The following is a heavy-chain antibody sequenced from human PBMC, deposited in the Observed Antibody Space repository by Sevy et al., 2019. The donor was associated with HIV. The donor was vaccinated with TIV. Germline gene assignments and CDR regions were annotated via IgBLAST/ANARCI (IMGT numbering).Heavy chain of an antibody. V-gene: IGHV1-46*01. CDR3: ARVLRTGLWQLGGPTDY. J-gene: IGHJ4*02. Sequence: ASVKVSCKASGYTFTSYYMHWVRQAPGQGLEWMGIINPSGGSTSYAQKFQGGVTMTRDTSTSTVYMELSSLRSEDTAVYYCARVLRTGLWQLGGPTDYWGQGTLVTVSS. D-gene: IGHD6-6*01. CDR1: GYTFTSYY. CDR2: INPSGGST.